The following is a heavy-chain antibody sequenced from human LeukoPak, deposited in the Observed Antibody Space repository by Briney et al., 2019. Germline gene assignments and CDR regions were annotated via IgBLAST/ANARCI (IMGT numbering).Heavy chain of an antibody. V-gene: IGHV3-30*04. CDR3: ARDVYYDFWSGYSYYYYYYGMDV. D-gene: IGHD3-3*01. J-gene: IGHJ6*02. CDR1: GFTFSGYA. Sequence: QPGRSLRLSCAASGFTFSGYAMHWVRQAPGKGLEWVAVISYDGSNKYYADSVKGRFTISRDNSKNTLYLQMNSLRAEDTAVYYCARDVYYDFWSGYSYYYYYYGMDVWGQGTTVTVSS. CDR2: ISYDGSNK.